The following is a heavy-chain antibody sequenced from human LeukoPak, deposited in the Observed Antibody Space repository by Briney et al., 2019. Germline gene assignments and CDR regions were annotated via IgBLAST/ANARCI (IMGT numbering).Heavy chain of an antibody. CDR2: IKPDGSEK. CDR1: GFTSSSHW. CDR3: ARTYYYDSGSSF. J-gene: IGHJ4*02. V-gene: IGHV3-7*04. Sequence: GGSLRLSCAASGFTSSSHWMSWVRQAPGKGLEWVANIKPDGSEKYYVDSVKGRFTVSRDNAKNSLYLQMNSLRAEDTAVYYCARTYYYDSGSSFWGQGALVTVSS. D-gene: IGHD3-10*01.